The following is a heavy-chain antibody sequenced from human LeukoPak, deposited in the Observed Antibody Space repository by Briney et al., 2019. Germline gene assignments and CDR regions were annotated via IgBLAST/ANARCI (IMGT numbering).Heavy chain of an antibody. CDR1: GGSISSGGYY. J-gene: IGHJ4*02. V-gene: IGHV4-30-4*08. CDR2: IYSTGTT. CDR3: ARETVKYFDY. D-gene: IGHD4-11*01. Sequence: MTSETLSLTCTVSGGSISSGGYYWSWIRQHPGKGLEWIGYIYSTGTTHYSPSLKSRVSISVDMSKNQVSLSLSSVTAADTAVYFCARETVKYFDYWGQGTLVTVSS.